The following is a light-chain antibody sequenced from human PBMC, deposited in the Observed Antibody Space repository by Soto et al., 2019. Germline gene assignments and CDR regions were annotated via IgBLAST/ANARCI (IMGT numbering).Light chain of an antibody. CDR2: TAS. Sequence: DIRMTQSPSSVSASVGDRVTITCRASRDINRWLAWYQQKPGKAPKLLIYTASSLQSGVPSRFSGSGSGTDFTLTSTSLQAEDAATYYCQQATSFPYTLGQGTKLEIK. V-gene: IGKV1-12*01. CDR3: QQATSFPYT. CDR1: RDINRW. J-gene: IGKJ2*01.